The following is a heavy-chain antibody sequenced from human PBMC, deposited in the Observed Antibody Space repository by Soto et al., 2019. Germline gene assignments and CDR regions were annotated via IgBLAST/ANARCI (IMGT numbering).Heavy chain of an antibody. V-gene: IGHV4-4*07. CDR1: GVSISSYY. CDR3: ARDLIVGATQNWFDP. D-gene: IGHD1-26*01. J-gene: IGHJ5*02. Sequence: KSSETLSLTCTVSGVSISSYYWSWIRQPAGKGLEWIGRIYTSGSTNYNPSLKSRVTMSVGTSKNQFSLKLSSVTAADTAVYYCARDLIVGATQNWFDPWGQGTLVTVSS. CDR2: IYTSGST.